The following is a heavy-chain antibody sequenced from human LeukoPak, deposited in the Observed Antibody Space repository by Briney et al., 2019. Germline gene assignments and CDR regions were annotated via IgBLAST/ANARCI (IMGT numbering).Heavy chain of an antibody. D-gene: IGHD6-19*01. CDR2: ISGSGDST. CDR3: AKVIRSSGWYVDY. J-gene: IGHJ4*02. V-gene: IGHV3-23*01. Sequence: PGGSLRLSCAASGFTFSSYAMSWVRQAPGKGLEWFSTISGSGDSTYYADSVKGRFTISRDNSKNTLYLQMNSLRAEDTAVYYCAKVIRSSGWYVDYWGQGTLVTVSS. CDR1: GFTFSSYA.